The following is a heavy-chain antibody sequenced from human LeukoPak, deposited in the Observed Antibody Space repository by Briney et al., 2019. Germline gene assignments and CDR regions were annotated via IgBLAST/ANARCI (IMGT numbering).Heavy chain of an antibody. V-gene: IGHV1-2*06. D-gene: IGHD3-16*01. CDR3: ARFDLVYRRNLVFGDY. CDR2: INPASGVT. Sequence: ASVKVSCKASGYTFSDYNLYWVRQAPGQGLEWMGRINPASGVTNSAQRFQGRVTMTRDTSLSTAYIELSRLTSDDTAVYYCARFDLVYRRNLVFGDYWGQGTLVTVSS. CDR1: GYTFSDYN. J-gene: IGHJ4*02.